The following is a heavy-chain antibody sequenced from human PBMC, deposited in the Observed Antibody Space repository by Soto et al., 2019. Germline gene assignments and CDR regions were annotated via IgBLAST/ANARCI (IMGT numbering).Heavy chain of an antibody. V-gene: IGHV5-51*01. J-gene: IGHJ4*02. D-gene: IGHD6-13*01. CDR1: GYSFTSYW. CDR2: IYPGDSDT. CDR3: ARGADSSSWHVPFDY. Sequence: GESLKISCKGSGYSFTSYWIGWVRQMPGKGLEWMGIIYPGDSDTRYSPSFQGQVTISADKSISTAYLQWSSLKASDTAMYYCARGADSSSWHVPFDYWGQGTLVTVSS.